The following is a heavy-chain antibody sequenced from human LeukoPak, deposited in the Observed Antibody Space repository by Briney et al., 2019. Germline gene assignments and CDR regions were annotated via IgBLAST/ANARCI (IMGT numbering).Heavy chain of an antibody. Sequence: PSETLSLTCTVSGGSIGNYYWSWIRQPPGKGLECIGYIYYSGSTNYNPSLKSRVTISVDTSKNQFSLKLSSVTAADTAVYYCARFWAGSVYYFGYWGQGTLVTVSS. CDR1: GGSIGNYY. D-gene: IGHD3/OR15-3a*01. CDR2: IYYSGST. CDR3: ARFWAGSVYYFGY. V-gene: IGHV4-59*08. J-gene: IGHJ4*02.